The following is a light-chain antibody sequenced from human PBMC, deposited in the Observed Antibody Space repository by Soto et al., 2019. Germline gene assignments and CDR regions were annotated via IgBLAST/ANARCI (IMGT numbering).Light chain of an antibody. CDR2: RAS. J-gene: IGKJ1*01. CDR3: QHYSASSPWT. Sequence: DIQLTQSPSTLPASVGDRVTITCRASQSVDNWLAWFQQKPGKAPKVLIHRASSLDSGAPSRFSGSGWGKEFTLTITSLQPDDFATYYCQHYSASSPWTFGQGTKVEIK. V-gene: IGKV1-5*03. CDR1: QSVDNW.